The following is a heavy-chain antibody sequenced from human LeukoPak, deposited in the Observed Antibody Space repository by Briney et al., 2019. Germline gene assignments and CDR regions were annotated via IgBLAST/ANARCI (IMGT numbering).Heavy chain of an antibody. CDR1: GGSISSGDYY. V-gene: IGHV4-61*08. CDR2: IDDSGNT. Sequence: PSETLSLTCTVSGGSISSGDYYWSWIRQPPGKGLEWIGYIDDSGNTNYNPSLKSQVIISVDKSKNQFSLKLSFVTAADTAMYYCARSDYHNSGSHTVFDAFDIWGQGTRVTVSS. J-gene: IGHJ3*02. CDR3: ARSDYHNSGSHTVFDAFDI. D-gene: IGHD3-10*01.